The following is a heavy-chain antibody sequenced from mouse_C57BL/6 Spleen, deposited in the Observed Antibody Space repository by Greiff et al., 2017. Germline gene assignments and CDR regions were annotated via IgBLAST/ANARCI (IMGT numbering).Heavy chain of an antibody. V-gene: IGHV3-6*01. CDR3: AREDSNYFAY. CDR2: ISYDGSN. Sequence: DVQLVESGPGLVKPSQSLSLTCSVTGYSITSGYYWNWIRQFPGNKLEWMGYISYDGSNNYNPSLKNRISITRDTSKNQFFLKLNSVTTEDTATYYCAREDSNYFAYWGQGTLVTVSA. CDR1: GYSITSGYY. J-gene: IGHJ3*01. D-gene: IGHD2-5*01.